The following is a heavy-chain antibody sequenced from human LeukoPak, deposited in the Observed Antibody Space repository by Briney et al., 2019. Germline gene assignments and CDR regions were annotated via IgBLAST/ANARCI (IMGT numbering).Heavy chain of an antibody. V-gene: IGHV4-59*01. CDR3: ARAPGIAAVGFDY. Sequence: SETLSLTCTVSGGSISSYYWSWIRQPPGKGLEWLGYIYYSGSTNYNPSLKSRVTISVDTSKNQFSLKLSSVTAADTAVYYCARAPGIAAVGFDYWGQGTLVTVSS. CDR1: GGSISSYY. D-gene: IGHD6-13*01. CDR2: IYYSGST. J-gene: IGHJ4*02.